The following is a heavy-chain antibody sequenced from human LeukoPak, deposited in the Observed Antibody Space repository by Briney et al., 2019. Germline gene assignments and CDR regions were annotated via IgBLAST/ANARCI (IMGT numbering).Heavy chain of an antibody. Sequence: GGSLRLSCAASGFTFSNYWMHWVRQAPGKGLVWVSRINSDGSSTSYADSVKGRFTISRDNAKNALYLQMNSLSAEDTALYYCARPIYDTRNAMDVWGQGTTVTVSS. CDR2: INSDGSST. CDR1: GFTFSNYW. V-gene: IGHV3-74*01. CDR3: ARPIYDTRNAMDV. D-gene: IGHD3-22*01. J-gene: IGHJ6*02.